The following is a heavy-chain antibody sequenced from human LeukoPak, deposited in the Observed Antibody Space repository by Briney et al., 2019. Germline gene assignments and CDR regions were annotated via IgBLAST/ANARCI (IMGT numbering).Heavy chain of an antibody. Sequence: PSETLSLTCTVSGGSISSYYWSWIRQPPGKGLEWIGYIYYSGSTNYNPSLKSRVTISVDTSKNQFSLKLSSVTAADTAVYYCAKSSSWYDLDYWGQGTLVTVSS. CDR1: GGSISSYY. D-gene: IGHD6-13*01. CDR2: IYYSGST. CDR3: AKSSSWYDLDY. J-gene: IGHJ4*02. V-gene: IGHV4-59*01.